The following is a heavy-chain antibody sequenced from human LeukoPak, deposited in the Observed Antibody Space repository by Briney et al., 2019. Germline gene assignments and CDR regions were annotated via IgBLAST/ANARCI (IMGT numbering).Heavy chain of an antibody. CDR2: IYYSGST. J-gene: IGHJ4*02. Sequence: RPSETLSLTCTVSGGSISSYYWSWIRQPPGRGLEWIGYIYYSGSTNYNPSLKSRVTISVDTSKNQFSLKLSSVTAADTAVYYCARVVLGYSYGPLDYWGQGTLVTVSS. CDR1: GGSISSYY. D-gene: IGHD5-18*01. CDR3: ARVVLGYSYGPLDY. V-gene: IGHV4-59*01.